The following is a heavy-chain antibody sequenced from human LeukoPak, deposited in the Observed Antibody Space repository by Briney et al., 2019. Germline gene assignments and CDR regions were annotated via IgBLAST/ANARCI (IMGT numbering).Heavy chain of an antibody. CDR2: IIPIFGTA. D-gene: IGHD6-13*01. CDR1: GGTFSSYA. V-gene: IGHV1-69*13. CDR3: ARDRDSSSWYWFDP. Sequence: ASVKVSCKASGGTFSSYAISWVRQAPGQGLEWMGGIIPIFGTANYAQKFQGRVTITADESTSTAYMELSRLRSDDTAVYYCARDRDSSSWYWFDPWGQGTLVTVSS. J-gene: IGHJ5*02.